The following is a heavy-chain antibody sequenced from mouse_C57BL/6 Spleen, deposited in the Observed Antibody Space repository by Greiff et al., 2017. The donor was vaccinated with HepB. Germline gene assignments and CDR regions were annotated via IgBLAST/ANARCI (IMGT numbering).Heavy chain of an antibody. CDR2: IYPGSGST. CDR1: GYTFTSYW. V-gene: IGHV1-55*01. J-gene: IGHJ3*01. D-gene: IGHD2-4*01. Sequence: VQLQQSGAELVKPGASVKMSCTASGYTFTSYWITWVKQRPGHGLEWIGDIYPGSGSTNYNEKFKSKATLTVDTSSSTAYMQLSSLTSEDSAVYYCARGGLRQGSWFAYWGQGTLVTVSA. CDR3: ARGGLRQGSWFAY.